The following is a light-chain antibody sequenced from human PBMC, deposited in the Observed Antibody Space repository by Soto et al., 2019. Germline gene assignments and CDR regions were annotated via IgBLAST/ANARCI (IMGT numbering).Light chain of an antibody. V-gene: IGLV2-14*01. CDR1: SSDVGGYNY. Sequence: QSALTQPASVSESPGQSITISCTGTSSDVGGYNYVSWYQQHPGKAPKLMIYDVSNRPSGVSNRFSGSKSGNTASLTISGLHADDEADYYCSSYTRSSTPYVFGTGTKLTVL. CDR2: DVS. CDR3: SSYTRSSTPYV. J-gene: IGLJ1*01.